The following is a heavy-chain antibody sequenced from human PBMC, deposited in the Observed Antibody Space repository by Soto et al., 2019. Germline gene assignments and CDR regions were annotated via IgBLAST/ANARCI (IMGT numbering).Heavy chain of an antibody. CDR2: ISGSGGST. CDR3: AKVRVSTVTTYYYYMDV. CDR1: GFTFISYA. Sequence: GGSLRLSCAASGFTFISYAMSWVLQAPGKGLEWVSAISGSGGSTYYADSVKGRFTISRDNSKNTLYLQMNSLRAEDTAVYYCAKVRVSTVTTYYYYMDVWGKGTTVTVSS. V-gene: IGHV3-23*01. D-gene: IGHD4-4*01. J-gene: IGHJ6*03.